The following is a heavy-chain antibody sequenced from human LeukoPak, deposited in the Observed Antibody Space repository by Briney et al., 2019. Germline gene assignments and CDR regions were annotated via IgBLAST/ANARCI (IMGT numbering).Heavy chain of an antibody. D-gene: IGHD5-18*01. J-gene: IGHJ4*02. Sequence: GGSLRLSCTASGFTFGDYAMSWFRQAPGKGLEWVGFIRSKAYGGTTEYAASVKGRFTISRDDSKSIAYLQMNSLKTEDTAVYYCTRSRGLRYSYGYYFDYWGQGTLVTVSS. CDR1: GFTFGDYA. V-gene: IGHV3-49*03. CDR2: IRSKAYGGTT. CDR3: TRSRGLRYSYGYYFDY.